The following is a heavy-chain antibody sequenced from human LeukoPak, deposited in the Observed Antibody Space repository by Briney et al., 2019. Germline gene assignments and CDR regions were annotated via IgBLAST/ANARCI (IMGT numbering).Heavy chain of an antibody. V-gene: IGHV4-39*01. D-gene: IGHD3-16*01. CDR3: ARRWGNIVGVTYEY. CDR2: IYYTGST. J-gene: IGHJ4*02. CDR1: GSSITSVSHY. Sequence: SETLSLTCTISGSSITSVSHYWGWIRQPPGKGLEWIGEIYYTGSTYYSPSLRSRVTMSVHTSENQFSLRLNSVTAVDTAVYYCARRWGNIVGVTYEYWGQGTLVTVSS.